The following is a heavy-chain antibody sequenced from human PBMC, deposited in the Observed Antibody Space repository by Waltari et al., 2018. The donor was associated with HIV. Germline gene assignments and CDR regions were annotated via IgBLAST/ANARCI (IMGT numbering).Heavy chain of an antibody. CDR1: GGTFSSYA. CDR3: ARDNYGDKKTINDAFDI. J-gene: IGHJ3*02. D-gene: IGHD4-17*01. Sequence: QVQLVQSGAEVKKPGSSVKVSCKASGGTFSSYAISWVRQAPGQGLEWLGRIIPILGIAHYAKKFQVRVTITADKSTSTAYMERSSLRSEDTAVYYCARDNYGDKKTINDAFDIWGQGTMVTVSS. CDR2: IIPILGIA. V-gene: IGHV1-69*04.